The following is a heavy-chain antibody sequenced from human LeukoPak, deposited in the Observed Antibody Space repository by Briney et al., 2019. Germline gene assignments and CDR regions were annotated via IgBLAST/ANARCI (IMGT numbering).Heavy chain of an antibody. V-gene: IGHV3-21*01. J-gene: IGHJ4*02. Sequence: GGSLRLSCAASGFTFSSYSMNWVRQAPGKGLEWGSSISSSSSYIYYADSVKGRFTISRDNAKNSLYLQMNSLRAEDTAVYYCARDTDSSGPSPDYWGQGTLVTVSS. CDR2: ISSSSSYI. D-gene: IGHD3-22*01. CDR1: GFTFSSYS. CDR3: ARDTDSSGPSPDY.